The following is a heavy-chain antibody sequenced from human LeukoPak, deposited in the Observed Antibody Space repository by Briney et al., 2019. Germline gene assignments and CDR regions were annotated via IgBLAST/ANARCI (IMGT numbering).Heavy chain of an antibody. CDR1: GFTFSSYG. D-gene: IGHD3-22*01. J-gene: IGHJ4*02. CDR2: IGYDGSNR. Sequence: GTSLRLSCAASGFTFSSYGMHWVRQAPGKGLEWVAVIGYDGSNRYYADSVKGRFTISRDNSKNTLFLQMNSLRAEDTAVYYCVRELPPVVKYYFDFWGQGTLVTVSS. V-gene: IGHV3-33*01. CDR3: VRELPPVVKYYFDF.